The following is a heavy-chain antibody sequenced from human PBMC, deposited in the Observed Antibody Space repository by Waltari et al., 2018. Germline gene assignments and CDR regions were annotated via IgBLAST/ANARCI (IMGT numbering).Heavy chain of an antibody. D-gene: IGHD3-22*01. V-gene: IGHV4-4*07. J-gene: IGHJ6*02. CDR3: ARGPPYYHDSSATTKGYYYYGLDV. CDR1: GGSISSYF. CDR2: IYRSGST. Sequence: QVQLQESGPGLVKPSETVSLTCPVSGGSISSYFWSWIRQPAGKGLEWIGRIYRSGSTNYNPSLKSRATMSVDTSKNQVSLNLSPVTAADTAVYYCARGPPYYHDSSATTKGYYYYGLDVWGQGTTVTVSS.